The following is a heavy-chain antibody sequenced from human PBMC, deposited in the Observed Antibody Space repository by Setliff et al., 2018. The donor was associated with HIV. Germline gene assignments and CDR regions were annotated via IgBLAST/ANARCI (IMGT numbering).Heavy chain of an antibody. CDR3: ARTWYSGALYYYYYYMDV. D-gene: IGHD1-26*01. V-gene: IGHV1-69*13. Sequence: GASVKVSCKSSGGTFNSYAIIWVRQAPGQGLEWMGGIIPIFGTANYAQKFQGRVTITADESTSTAYMELSSLRSEDTAVYYCARTWYSGALYYYYYYMDVWGKGTTVTVSS. CDR1: GGTFNSYA. J-gene: IGHJ6*03. CDR2: IIPIFGTA.